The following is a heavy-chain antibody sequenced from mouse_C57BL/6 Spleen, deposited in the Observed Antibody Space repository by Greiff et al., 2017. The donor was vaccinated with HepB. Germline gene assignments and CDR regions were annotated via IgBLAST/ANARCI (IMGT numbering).Heavy chain of an antibody. D-gene: IGHD2-4*01. J-gene: IGHJ3*01. V-gene: IGHV1-18*01. CDR2: INPNNGGT. CDR1: GYTFTDYN. CDR3: GIADFFEYEFAY. Sequence: EVQLQQSGPELVKPGASVKIPCKASGYTFTDYNMDWVKQSHGKSLEWIGDINPNNGGTIYNQKFKGKATLTVDKSSSTAYMELRSLTSEDTAVYYCGIADFFEYEFAYWGQGTLVTVSA.